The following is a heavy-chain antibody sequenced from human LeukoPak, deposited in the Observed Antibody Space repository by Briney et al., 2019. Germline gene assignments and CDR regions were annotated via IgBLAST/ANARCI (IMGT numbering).Heavy chain of an antibody. CDR1: GGSFSGYY. V-gene: IGHV4-34*01. CDR3: AGTYYYGSGSDAFDI. Sequence: SETLSLTCAVYGGSFSGYYWSWIRQPPGKGLEWIGEINHSGSTNYNPTLKSRVTISVDTSKNQFSLKLSSATAADTAVYYCAGTYYYGSGSDAFDIWGQGTMVTVSS. D-gene: IGHD3-10*01. J-gene: IGHJ3*02. CDR2: INHSGST.